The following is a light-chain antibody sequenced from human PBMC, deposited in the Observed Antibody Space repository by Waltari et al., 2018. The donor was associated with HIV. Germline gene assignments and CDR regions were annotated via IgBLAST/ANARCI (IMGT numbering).Light chain of an antibody. CDR3: CSFAGSYTLV. V-gene: IGLV2-11*01. CDR1: SSDIGDYNY. Sequence: QSALTQPRSVSGSPGQSVTISCTGTSSDIGDYNYVSCYQQHPGKAPNLMIYDVTKRPSGVPDRFSGSKSGNTASLTISGLQAEDEAAYYCCSFAGSYTLVFGGGTKLTVL. J-gene: IGLJ3*02. CDR2: DVT.